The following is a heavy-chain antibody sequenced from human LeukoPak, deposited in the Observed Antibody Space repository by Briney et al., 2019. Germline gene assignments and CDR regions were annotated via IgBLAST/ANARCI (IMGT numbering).Heavy chain of an antibody. D-gene: IGHD3-16*01. CDR3: ARARRLGDLDFV. V-gene: IGHV1-69*13. Sequence: SAKVSCKASGGTFSSYAISWVRQAPGQGLEWMGGIIPIFGTANYAQKFQGRVTITADESTSTAYMELSSLRSEDTAVYYCARARRLGDLDFVWGQGTLVTVSS. J-gene: IGHJ4*02. CDR2: IIPIFGTA. CDR1: GGTFSSYA.